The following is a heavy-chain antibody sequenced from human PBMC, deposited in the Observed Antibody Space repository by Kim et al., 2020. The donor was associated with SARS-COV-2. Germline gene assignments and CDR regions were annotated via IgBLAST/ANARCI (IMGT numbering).Heavy chain of an antibody. CDR3: TKDDRFRPDDTNGCPFDN. CDR1: GFEFMNFA. CDR2: VSGSTGET. J-gene: IGHJ3*02. Sequence: GGSLRLSCVASGFEFMNFAMGWVRQAPGQGLEWVAGVSGSTGETYYPDSVKGRFIISRDNSRNKVYLQMNNLKVADTAIYYCTKDDRFRPDDTNGCPFDNW. V-gene: IGHV3-23*01. D-gene: IGHD1-1*01.